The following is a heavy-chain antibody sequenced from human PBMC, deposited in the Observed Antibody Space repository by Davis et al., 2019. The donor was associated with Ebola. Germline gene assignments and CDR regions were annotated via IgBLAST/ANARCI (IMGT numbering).Heavy chain of an antibody. CDR2: IYHSGST. Sequence: PSETLSLTCAVSGYSFSSGYYWGWIRQPPGKGLEWIGSIYHSGSTYYNPSLKSRVTISVDTSKNQFSLKLSSVTAADTAVYYCARLHYCSGGSCLYNWFDPWGQGTLVTVSS. D-gene: IGHD2-15*01. J-gene: IGHJ5*02. CDR3: ARLHYCSGGSCLYNWFDP. V-gene: IGHV4-38-2*01. CDR1: GYSFSSGYY.